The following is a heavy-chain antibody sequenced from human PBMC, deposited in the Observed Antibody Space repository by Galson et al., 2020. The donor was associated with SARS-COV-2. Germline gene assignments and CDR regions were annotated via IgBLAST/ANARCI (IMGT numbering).Heavy chain of an antibody. V-gene: IGHV3-21*01. J-gene: IGHJ4*02. CDR3: ARVSYYYDSSGYVDY. CDR1: GFTFSSYS. CDR2: ISSSSSYI. Sequence: GESLKISCAASGFTFSSYSMNWVRQAPGKGLEWVSSISSSSSYIYYADSVKGRFTISRDNAKNSLYLQMNSLRAEDTAVYYCARVSYYYDSSGYVDYWGQGTLVTVSS. D-gene: IGHD3-22*01.